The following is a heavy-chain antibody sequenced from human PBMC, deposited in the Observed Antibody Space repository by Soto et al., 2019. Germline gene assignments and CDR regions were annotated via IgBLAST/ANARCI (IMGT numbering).Heavy chain of an antibody. J-gene: IGHJ4*02. Sequence: PAWTLYLTCTVSRGSIIIYDWNWIRPPPGKGLEWIGYIYYSGSTNYNPSLKSRVTISVDTSKNQFSLKLSSVTAADTAVYYCARGTYYFDYWVQGTLVTFSS. D-gene: IGHD3-10*01. CDR3: ARGTYYFDY. CDR1: RGSIIIYD. V-gene: IGHV4-59*01. CDR2: IYYSGST.